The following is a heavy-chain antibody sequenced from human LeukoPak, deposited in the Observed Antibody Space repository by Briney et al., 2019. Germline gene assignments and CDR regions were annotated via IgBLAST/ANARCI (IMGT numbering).Heavy chain of an antibody. Sequence: PGGSLRLSCAASGFTFSSYSMNWVRQAPGKGLEWVSYISSSSSTICYADSVKGRFTISRDNAKNSLYLQMNSLRAEDTAVYYCARSGNGIVVVPAATNYWGQRTLVTVSS. CDR1: GFTFSSYS. D-gene: IGHD2-2*01. CDR3: ARSGNGIVVVPAATNY. V-gene: IGHV3-48*01. CDR2: ISSSSSTI. J-gene: IGHJ4*02.